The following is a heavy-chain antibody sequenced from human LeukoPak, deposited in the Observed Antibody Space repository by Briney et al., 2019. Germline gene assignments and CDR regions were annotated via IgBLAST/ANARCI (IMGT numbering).Heavy chain of an antibody. CDR2: IDKHGSGK. V-gene: IGHV3-7*01. Sequence: GSLRPSCVASGFTLRTPWVTWVRPAPGEGLGWVANIDKHGSGKYYVDSVKGRFAISRDYASNSVFLQMDSLRAEDTSVYYCARDAGWGYYDLWGQGTPVTVSS. D-gene: IGHD1-26*01. J-gene: IGHJ4*02. CDR1: GFTLRTPW. CDR3: ARDAGWGYYDL.